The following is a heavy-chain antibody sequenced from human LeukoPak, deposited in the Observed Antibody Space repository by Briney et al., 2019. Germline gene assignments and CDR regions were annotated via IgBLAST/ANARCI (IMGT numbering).Heavy chain of an antibody. CDR3: ARQHDYVWGSYRPFDY. Sequence: SETLSLTCTVSGGSISSSSYYWGWIRQPPGKGLEWIGSIYYSGSTYYNPSLKSRVTISVDTSKNQFSLKLSSVTAADTAVYYCARQHDYVWGSYRPFDYWGQGTLVTVSS. D-gene: IGHD3-16*02. J-gene: IGHJ4*02. V-gene: IGHV4-39*01. CDR1: GGSISSSSYY. CDR2: IYYSGST.